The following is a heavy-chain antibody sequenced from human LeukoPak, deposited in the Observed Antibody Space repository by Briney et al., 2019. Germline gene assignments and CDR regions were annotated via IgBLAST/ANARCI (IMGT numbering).Heavy chain of an antibody. V-gene: IGHV1-2*02. CDR3: ARASRVPMAGNWFDP. CDR2: INPNSGGT. J-gene: IGHJ5*02. Sequence: ASVKVSCKASGYTFTGYYMHWVRQAPGQGLEWMGWINPNSGGTNYAQKFQGRVPMTRDTSISTAYMELSRLRSDDTAVYYCARASRVPMAGNWFDPWGQGTLVTVSS. CDR1: GYTFTGYY. D-gene: IGHD3-10*01.